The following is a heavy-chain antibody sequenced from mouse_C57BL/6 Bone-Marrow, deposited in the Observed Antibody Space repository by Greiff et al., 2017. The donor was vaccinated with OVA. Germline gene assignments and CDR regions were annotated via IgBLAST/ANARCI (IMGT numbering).Heavy chain of an antibody. Sequence: QVLLQQSGPGLVKPSQSLFLTCSITGFTITSGYYWIWIRQSPGKPLEWMGYITHSGETLYNPSLKSTISITRETSKNQFFLQLNSVTTEDTAMYYCAGDRDGYPFAYWGQGTLVTVSA. CDR2: ITHSGET. J-gene: IGHJ3*01. CDR3: AGDRDGYPFAY. CDR1: GFTITSGYY. D-gene: IGHD2-3*01. V-gene: IGHV12-3*01.